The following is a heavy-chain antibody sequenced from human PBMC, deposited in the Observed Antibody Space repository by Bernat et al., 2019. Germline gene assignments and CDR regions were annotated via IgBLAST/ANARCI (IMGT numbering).Heavy chain of an antibody. V-gene: IGHV3-23*01. J-gene: IGHJ4*02. CDR2: ISGSGGST. Sequence: EVQLLESGGGLEQPGGSLRLSCAASGFTFSSCSMSWVRQAPGKGLEWVSVISGSGGSTYYADSVKGRFTISRDNSKNTLYLQMNSLRAEDTAIYYCAKQCGSGSGVDCWGQGTLVTVSS. CDR3: AKQCGSGSGVDC. CDR1: GFTFSSCS. D-gene: IGHD3-10*01.